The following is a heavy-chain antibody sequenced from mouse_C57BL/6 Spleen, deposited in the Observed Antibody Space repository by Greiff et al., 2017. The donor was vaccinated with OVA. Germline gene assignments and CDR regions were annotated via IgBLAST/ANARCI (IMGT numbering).Heavy chain of an antibody. D-gene: IGHD2-14*01. CDR1: GYTFTDPS. CDR2: IYPRDGST. V-gene: IGHV1-78*01. Sequence: QVQLQQSDAELVKPGASVKISCKVSGYTFTDPSIHWMKQRPEPGLEWIGYIYPRDGSTKYNEKFKGKATLTADKSSSTAYMQLNSLTSEDSVVYFCARWGTRNYFDYWGQGTTLTVSS. CDR3: ARWGTRNYFDY. J-gene: IGHJ2*01.